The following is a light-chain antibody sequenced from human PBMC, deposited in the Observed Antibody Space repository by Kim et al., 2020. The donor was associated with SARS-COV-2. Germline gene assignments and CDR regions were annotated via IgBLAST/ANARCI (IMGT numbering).Light chain of an antibody. CDR1: RSIGNH. V-gene: IGKV1-39*01. CDR3: QQSDITPYT. CDR2: AAS. J-gene: IGKJ2*01. Sequence: DIQMTQSPSSLSASVGDRVTITCRASRSIGNHLNWYQQRPGKAPNLLIYAASNLQTGVSSRFSGSESGTDFTLSIRNLQPEDSATYYCQQSDITPYTFGQENKLEI.